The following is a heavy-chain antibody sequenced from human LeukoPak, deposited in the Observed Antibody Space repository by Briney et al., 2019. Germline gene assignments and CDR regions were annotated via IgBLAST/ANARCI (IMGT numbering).Heavy chain of an antibody. V-gene: IGHV3-53*01. J-gene: IGHJ5*02. CDR3: AIWETDQGGEFDP. CDR2: IYSAANT. Sequence: GGSLRLSCTVSGFTVSSNSMSWVRQAPGKGLEWVSFIYSAANTHYSDSVKGRFTISIDNSKNTLYLQMNGLRVEDTAVYFCAIWETDQGGEFDPWGQGTLVTVSS. CDR1: GFTVSSNS. D-gene: IGHD3-16*01.